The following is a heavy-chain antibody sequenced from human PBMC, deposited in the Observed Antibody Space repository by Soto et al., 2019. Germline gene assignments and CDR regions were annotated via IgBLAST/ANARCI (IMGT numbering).Heavy chain of an antibody. CDR1: GFTFSSYA. Sequence: GGSLRLSCAASGFTFSSYAMSWVRQAPGKGLEWVSAISGSGGSTYYADSVKGRFTISRDNSKNTLYLQMNSLRAEDTAVYYCVPYYDFWSGYWNGMDVWGQGTTVTV. CDR2: ISGSGGST. CDR3: VPYYDFWSGYWNGMDV. D-gene: IGHD3-3*01. J-gene: IGHJ6*02. V-gene: IGHV3-23*01.